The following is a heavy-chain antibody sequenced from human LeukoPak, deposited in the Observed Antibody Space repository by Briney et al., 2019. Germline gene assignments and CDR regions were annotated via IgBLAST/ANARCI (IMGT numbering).Heavy chain of an antibody. CDR1: GGSISSYQ. CDR3: ARVGVDYSGNILKYFFDY. J-gene: IGHJ4*02. Sequence: SETLSLTCTVSGGSISSYQWSWIRQPPGKGLEWIGNIYYSGSANYNPSLQSRVIILVDTSKNQFSLNLSPVLAADTAVYYCARVGVDYSGNILKYFFDYWGQGTLVTVSS. V-gene: IGHV4-59*01. CDR2: IYYSGSA. D-gene: IGHD4-23*01.